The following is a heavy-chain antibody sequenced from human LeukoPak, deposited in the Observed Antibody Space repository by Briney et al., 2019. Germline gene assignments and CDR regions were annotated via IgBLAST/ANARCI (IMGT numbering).Heavy chain of an antibody. D-gene: IGHD3-16*01. CDR1: GFTFSSYA. V-gene: IGHV3-30*02. Sequence: GGSLRLSCAASGFTFSSYAMHWVRQAPGKGLEWVAFIRYDGSNKYYADSVKGRFTISRDNAKNSLYLQMNSLRAEDTAVYYCANEGGGAFDIWGQGTMVTVSS. J-gene: IGHJ3*02. CDR3: ANEGGGAFDI. CDR2: IRYDGSNK.